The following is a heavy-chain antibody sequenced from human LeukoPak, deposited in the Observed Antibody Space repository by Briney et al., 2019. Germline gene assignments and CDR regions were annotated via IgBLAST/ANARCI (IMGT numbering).Heavy chain of an antibody. CDR2: INHSGST. CDR1: GGSFSGYY. V-gene: IGHV4-34*01. CDR3: AREAKYYYGSGSYYNNMDV. J-gene: IGHJ6*02. Sequence: PSETLSLTCAVYGGSFSGYYWSWIRQPPGKGLEWIGEINHSGSTNCNPSLKSRVTISVDTSKNQFSLKLSSVTAADTAVYYCAREAKYYYGSGSYYNNMDVWGQGTTVTVSS. D-gene: IGHD3-10*01.